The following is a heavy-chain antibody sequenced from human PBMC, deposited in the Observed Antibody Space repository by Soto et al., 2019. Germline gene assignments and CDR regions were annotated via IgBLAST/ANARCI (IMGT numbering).Heavy chain of an antibody. Sequence: SVKVSCKASGGTFSSYAISWVRQAPGQGLEWMGGIIPIFGTANYAQKFQGRVTITADESTSTAYMELSSLRSEDTAVYYCASPMGYYDSSGYPYYGMDVWGQGTTVTASS. CDR1: GGTFSSYA. CDR3: ASPMGYYDSSGYPYYGMDV. CDR2: IIPIFGTA. J-gene: IGHJ6*02. D-gene: IGHD3-22*01. V-gene: IGHV1-69*13.